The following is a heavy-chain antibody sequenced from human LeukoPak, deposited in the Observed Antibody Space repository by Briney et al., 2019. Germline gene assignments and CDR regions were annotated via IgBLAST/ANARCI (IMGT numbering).Heavy chain of an antibody. CDR1: GFNFSDYS. D-gene: IGHD3-10*01. CDR2: VSCTSVYI. Sequence: VGSLRLSCVASGFNFSDYSMNWVRQAPGKGLEWVASVSCTSVYIYSADSLKGRLTVSRDNTKNALYLQMNSLRVEDTALYYCARDRSLDYYDSGTYYNWYFDLWGRGTLVTVSS. V-gene: IGHV3-21*01. J-gene: IGHJ2*01. CDR3: ARDRSLDYYDSGTYYNWYFDL.